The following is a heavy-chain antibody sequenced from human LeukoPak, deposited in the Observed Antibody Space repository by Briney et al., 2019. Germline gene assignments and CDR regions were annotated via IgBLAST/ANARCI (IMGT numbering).Heavy chain of an antibody. J-gene: IGHJ4*02. CDR1: GGSISSSNW. CDR3: ARLAGPGYSSGLDY. CDR2: IYHSGST. D-gene: IGHD6-25*01. V-gene: IGHV4-4*02. Sequence: SGTLSLTCAVSGGSISSSNWWSWVRRPPGKGLEWIGEIYHSGSTNYNPSLKSRVTISVDKSKNQFSLKLSSVTAADTAVYYCARLAGPGYSSGLDYWGQGTLVTVSS.